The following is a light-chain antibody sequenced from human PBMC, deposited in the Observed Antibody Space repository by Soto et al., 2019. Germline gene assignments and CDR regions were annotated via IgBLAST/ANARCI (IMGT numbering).Light chain of an antibody. J-gene: IGLJ2*01. CDR3: TSWTTSTTMI. Sequence: SVLTQPASVSGSPGQSSTISCTGTSSDIGAYNFVSWYQQHPGKAPKLMLYDVNIRPSGVSNRFSGSKSGNTASLTISGLQAEDEADYYCTSWTTSTTMIFGGGTKVTV. CDR2: DVN. V-gene: IGLV2-14*03. CDR1: SSDIGAYNF.